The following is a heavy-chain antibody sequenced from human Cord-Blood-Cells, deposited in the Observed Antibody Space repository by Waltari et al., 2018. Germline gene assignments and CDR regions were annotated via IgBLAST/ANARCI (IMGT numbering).Heavy chain of an antibody. Sequence: QVQLQQWGAGLLKPSETLSLTCAVYGGSFSGYYWSWLRQPPGKGLEWIGEINHSGSTNYNPSLKSLVTISVDTSKNQFSLKLSSVTAADTAVYYCARDGDYGDWLIYDYWGQGTLVTVSS. J-gene: IGHJ4*02. V-gene: IGHV4-34*01. CDR3: ARDGDYGDWLIYDY. D-gene: IGHD2-21*01. CDR1: GGSFSGYY. CDR2: INHSGST.